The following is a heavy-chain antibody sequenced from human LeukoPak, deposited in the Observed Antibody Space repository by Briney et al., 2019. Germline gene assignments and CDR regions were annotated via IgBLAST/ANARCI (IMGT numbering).Heavy chain of an antibody. J-gene: IGHJ2*01. CDR2: ISGYNCNK. CDR3: ARVSTNSRVGGYDPQWYFDL. CDR1: GYTFINYG. V-gene: IGHV1-18*04. Sequence: ASVKVSCKASGYTFINYGLIWVRQAPGQGLEWMGWISGYNCNKNYLQKFQGRVTTTTDTSTNAVYMELRSLSSDDTAVYYCARVSTNSRVGGYDPQWYFDLWGRGTLVTVSS. D-gene: IGHD5-12*01.